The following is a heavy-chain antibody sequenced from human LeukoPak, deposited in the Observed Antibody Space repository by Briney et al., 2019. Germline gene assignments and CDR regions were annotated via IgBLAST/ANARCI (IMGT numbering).Heavy chain of an antibody. Sequence: SETLSLTCTVSGGSISSYCWSWIRQPPGKALEWIGYICYSGSTNYNPSLKSRVTISVDTSKNQFSLKLGSVTAADTAVYYCARDATIFGGDWFDPWGQGTLVTVSS. CDR2: ICYSGST. CDR1: GGSISSYC. CDR3: ARDATIFGGDWFDP. J-gene: IGHJ5*02. D-gene: IGHD3-3*01. V-gene: IGHV4-59*01.